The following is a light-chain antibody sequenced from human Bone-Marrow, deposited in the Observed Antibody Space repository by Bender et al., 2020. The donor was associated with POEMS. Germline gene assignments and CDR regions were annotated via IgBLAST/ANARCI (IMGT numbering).Light chain of an antibody. V-gene: IGLV2-14*01. J-gene: IGLJ3*02. CDR2: DVS. CDR1: SSDVGGYNY. Sequence: QTALTQPASVSGSAGQSITISCTGTSSDVGGYNYVSWYQQHPGKAPKLMIYDVSNRPSGVSNRFSGSKSGNTASLTISGLQAEDEADYYCSSYTSISTLWVFGGGTKLTVL. CDR3: SSYTSISTLWV.